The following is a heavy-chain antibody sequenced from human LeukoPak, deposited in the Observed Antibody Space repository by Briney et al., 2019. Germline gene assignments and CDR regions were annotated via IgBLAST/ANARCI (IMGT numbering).Heavy chain of an antibody. CDR2: IYYSGST. J-gene: IGHJ4*02. CDR3: ASRITMVRGAPDY. D-gene: IGHD3-10*01. CDR1: GGSISSYY. V-gene: IGHV4-59*01. Sequence: SETLSLTCTVSGGSISSYYWSWIRQPPGKGLEWIGYIYYSGSTNYNPSLKSRVTISVDTSKNQFSLKLSSVTAADTAVYYCASRITMVRGAPDYWGQGTLVTVSS.